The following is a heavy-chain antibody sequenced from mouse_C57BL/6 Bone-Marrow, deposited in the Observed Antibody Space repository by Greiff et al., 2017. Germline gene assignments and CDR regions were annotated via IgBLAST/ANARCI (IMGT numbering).Heavy chain of an antibody. V-gene: IGHV7-3*01. D-gene: IGHD2-3*01. CDR2: LRNKANGYTT. Sequence: EVQLVESGGGLVQPAGSLSLSCAASGFTFTASYMSWVRPPPGTALAWLGFLRNKANGYTTEYIASVTGRFTISRDNSQRLLFLQLNALRAEDSATYYCARSSDCYSYAMDYWGQGTSVTVSS. CDR3: ARSSDCYSYAMDY. CDR1: GFTFTASY. J-gene: IGHJ4*01.